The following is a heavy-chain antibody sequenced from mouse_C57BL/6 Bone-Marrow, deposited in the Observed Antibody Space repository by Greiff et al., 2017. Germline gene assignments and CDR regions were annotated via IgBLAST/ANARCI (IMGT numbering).Heavy chain of an antibody. CDR1: GFTFSSYG. D-gene: IGHD2-5*01. V-gene: IGHV5-6*01. CDR3: ARQFSYSNYDYFDY. J-gene: IGHJ2*01. Sequence: VKLLESGGDLVKPGGSLKLSCAASGFTFSSYGMSWVRQTPDKRLEWVATISSGGSYTYYPDSVKGRFTISRDNAKNTLYLQMSSLKSEDTAMYYCARQFSYSNYDYFDYWGQGTTLTVSS. CDR2: ISSGGSYT.